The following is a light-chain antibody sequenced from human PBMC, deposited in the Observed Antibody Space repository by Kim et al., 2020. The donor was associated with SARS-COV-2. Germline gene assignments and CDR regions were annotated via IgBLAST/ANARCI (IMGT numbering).Light chain of an antibody. CDR1: QSISSH. CDR2: AAS. J-gene: IGKJ3*01. CDR3: QQSDITPFT. Sequence: DIQMTQSPSSLSASVGDRVTITCRTSQSISSHLNWYHQKPGRAPKLLIYAASTLQGGVPSRFSGSGSETDFTLTISSLQPEDFGTYFCQQSDITPFTFGPGTKVDIK. V-gene: IGKV1-39*01.